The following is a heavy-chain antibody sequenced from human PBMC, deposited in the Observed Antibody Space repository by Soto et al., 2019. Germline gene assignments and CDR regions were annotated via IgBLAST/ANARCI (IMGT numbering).Heavy chain of an antibody. CDR2: ITSDGKSK. J-gene: IGHJ5*02. V-gene: IGHV3-74*01. Sequence: GGSLRLSCAASGFNFSNHWMHWVRQRPAEGLVWVSRITSDGKSKAYAESVKGRFAISRDNAKNTLYLQMNGLTAEDTAVYYCARTVVVPAAMEWDWFDPWGQGTLVTVSS. D-gene: IGHD2-2*01. CDR1: GFNFSNHW. CDR3: ARTVVVPAAMEWDWFDP.